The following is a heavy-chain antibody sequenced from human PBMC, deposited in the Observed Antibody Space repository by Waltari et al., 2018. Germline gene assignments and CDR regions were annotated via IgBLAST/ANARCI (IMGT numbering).Heavy chain of an antibody. D-gene: IGHD3-10*01. CDR1: GGSISSGDYY. CDR3: ARESWFREPFFDY. Sequence: QVQLQESGPGLVTPSQTLSLTCTVSGGSISSGDYYWSWLRQPPGKGLEWIGYIYYSGSTYYNPSLKSRVTISVDTSKNQFSLKLSSVTAADTAVYYCARESWFREPFFDYWGQGTLVTVSS. V-gene: IGHV4-30-4*08. CDR2: IYYSGST. J-gene: IGHJ4*02.